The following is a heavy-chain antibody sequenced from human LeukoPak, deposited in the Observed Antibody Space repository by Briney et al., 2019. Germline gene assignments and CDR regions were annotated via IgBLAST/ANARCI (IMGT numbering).Heavy chain of an antibody. CDR3: ASEGAARRNWFDP. CDR2: ISSSSSYI. CDR1: GFTFSSYS. J-gene: IGHJ5*02. V-gene: IGHV3-21*01. D-gene: IGHD6-6*01. Sequence: GGSLRLSRAASGFTFSSYSMNWVRQAPGKGLEWVSSISSSSSYIYYADSVKGRFTISRDNAKNLLYLQMNSLRAEDTAVYYCASEGAARRNWFDPWGQGTLVTVSS.